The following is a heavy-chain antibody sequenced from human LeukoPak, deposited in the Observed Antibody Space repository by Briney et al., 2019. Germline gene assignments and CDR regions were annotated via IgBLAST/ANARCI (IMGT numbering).Heavy chain of an antibody. D-gene: IGHD4-17*01. CDR2: IYYSGRT. Sequence: PSETLSLTCTVSGGSITFSNYYWGWVRQPPGKGLEWIGSIYYSGRTYYSPSLKSRVTISVDTSKSQFSLNLSSVTAADTAVYYCARAAVTTSRYFQHWGQGTLVTVSS. V-gene: IGHV4-39*07. J-gene: IGHJ1*01. CDR3: ARAAVTTSRYFQH. CDR1: GGSITFSNYY.